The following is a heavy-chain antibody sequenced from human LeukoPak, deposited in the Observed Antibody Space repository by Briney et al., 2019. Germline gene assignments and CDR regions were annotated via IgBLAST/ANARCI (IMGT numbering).Heavy chain of an antibody. V-gene: IGHV3-30-3*01. CDR2: ISYDGNNE. Sequence: PGGSLRLSCTTSGFSFTSYAMNWVRQAPGKGLEWVSVISYDGNNEYYADSVKGRFTISRDISKNTLFLQMNSLRAEDTAVYYCARESDRVNAFDIWGQGTTVTVSS. J-gene: IGHJ3*02. CDR3: ARESDRVNAFDI. D-gene: IGHD1-14*01. CDR1: GFSFTSYA.